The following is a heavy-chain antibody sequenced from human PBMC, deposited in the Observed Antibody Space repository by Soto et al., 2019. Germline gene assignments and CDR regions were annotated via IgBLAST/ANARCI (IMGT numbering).Heavy chain of an antibody. V-gene: IGHV1-58*02. CDR3: AGSTSRQWYYMDV. CDR1: GFTFTSYA. D-gene: IGHD1-7*01. J-gene: IGHJ6*03. CDR2: IVVGSGNT. Sequence: SVKVSCKASGFTFTSYAMQWVRQARGQRLEWIGWIVVGSGNTNYAQKFQERVTITRDMSTSTAYMELSSLRSEDTAVYSCAGSTSRQWYYMDVWGKGTTVTVSS.